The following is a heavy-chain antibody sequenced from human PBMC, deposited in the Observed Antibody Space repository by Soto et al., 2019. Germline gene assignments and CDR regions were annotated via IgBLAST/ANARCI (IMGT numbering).Heavy chain of an antibody. V-gene: IGHV4-34*01. J-gene: IGHJ4*02. D-gene: IGHD2-15*01. Sequence: PSETLSLTCAVYGGSFRGYYLSWIRQPPGEGLQWIGEINHRGNANYNPSLKSRVTISIDTSKNQFSLRLNSLTAADTAVYYCARNYCSGGTCYLFFDSWGQGTPVTVSS. CDR3: ARNYCSGGTCYLFFDS. CDR2: INHRGNA. CDR1: GGSFRGYY.